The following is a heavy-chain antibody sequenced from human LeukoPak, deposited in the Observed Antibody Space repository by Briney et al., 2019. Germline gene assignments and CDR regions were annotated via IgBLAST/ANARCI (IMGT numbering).Heavy chain of an antibody. J-gene: IGHJ5*02. CDR3: ARDTGYCSGGSCYSGKFDP. CDR2: ISSSSSYI. CDR1: GFTFSSYS. Sequence: TGGSLRLSCAASGFTFSSYSMTWVRQAPGKGLEWVSSISSSSSYIYYADSVKGRFTISRDNAKNSLYLQMNSLRAEDTAVYYCARDTGYCSGGSCYSGKFDPWGQGTLVTVSS. V-gene: IGHV3-21*01. D-gene: IGHD2-15*01.